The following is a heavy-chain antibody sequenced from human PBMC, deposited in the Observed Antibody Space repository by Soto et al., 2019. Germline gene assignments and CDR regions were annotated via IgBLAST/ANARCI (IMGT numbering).Heavy chain of an antibody. J-gene: IGHJ6*03. CDR1: GFTFSSYA. D-gene: IGHD2-2*01. Sequence: EVQLLESGGGLVQPGGSLRLSCAASGFTFSSYAMSWVRQAPGKWLEWVSAISGSGGSTYYADAVKGRFTISRDNSKNTLYLQINSMRAEDTAVYYCAKDHRYQLPNQYYDYYSMDVWGKGTTVTVSS. V-gene: IGHV3-23*01. CDR2: ISGSGGST. CDR3: AKDHRYQLPNQYYDYYSMDV.